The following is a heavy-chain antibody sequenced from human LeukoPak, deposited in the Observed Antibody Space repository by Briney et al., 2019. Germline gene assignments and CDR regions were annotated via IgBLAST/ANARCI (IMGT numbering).Heavy chain of an antibody. J-gene: IGHJ4*02. CDR2: ISGSGGST. D-gene: IGHD1-26*01. CDR1: GFTFSSYA. CDR3: AKLGGSFKHDY. V-gene: IGHV3-23*01. Sequence: KPGGSLRLSCSASGFTFSSYAMHWVRQAPGKGLEWVSAISGSGGSTYYADSVKGRFTISRDNSKNTLYLQMNSLRAEDTAVYYCAKLGGSFKHDYWGQGTLVTVSS.